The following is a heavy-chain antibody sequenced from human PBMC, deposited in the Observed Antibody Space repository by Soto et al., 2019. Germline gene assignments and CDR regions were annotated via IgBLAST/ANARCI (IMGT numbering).Heavy chain of an antibody. D-gene: IGHD2-2*01. CDR3: AREGVSSSSFSGYYYYMDV. Sequence: QVQLVQSGAEVKKPGSSVKVSCKASGGTFSSYTISWVRQAPGQGLEWMGRIIPILGIANYAQKFQGRVTITADKSTSTAYMGLGSLRSEDTAVYYCAREGVSSSSFSGYYYYMDVWGKGTTVTVSS. CDR1: GGTFSSYT. CDR2: IIPILGIA. J-gene: IGHJ6*03. V-gene: IGHV1-69*02.